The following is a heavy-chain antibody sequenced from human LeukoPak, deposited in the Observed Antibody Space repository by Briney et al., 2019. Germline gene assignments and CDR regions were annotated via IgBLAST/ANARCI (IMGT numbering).Heavy chain of an antibody. D-gene: IGHD3-10*01. CDR3: AKDGVWIGEKKANMDI. V-gene: IGHV3-23*01. J-gene: IGHJ6*03. CDR2: FSGSAGST. Sequence: GGSLRLSCAASGFTFSSYALSWVRQGPGKGLEWVSTFSGSAGSTYYADSVKGRFIISRDTSNNTLYLQMNSLRAEDTAVYYCAKDGVWIGEKKANMDIWGKGTTV. CDR1: GFTFSSYA.